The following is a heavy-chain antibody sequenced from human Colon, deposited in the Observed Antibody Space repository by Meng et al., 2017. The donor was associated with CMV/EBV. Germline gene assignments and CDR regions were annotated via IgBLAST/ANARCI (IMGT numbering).Heavy chain of an antibody. CDR3: ATVRGGCSTNSCYIEN. J-gene: IGHJ4*02. CDR1: GSIGGGYW. D-gene: IGHD2-8*01. V-gene: IGHV4-4*02. Sequence: GSIGGGYWLRWVRHSPGQGLALIGESDYSGTTNYSPSLRSRVTISVDIRTNQFFLKVNSVTAADTAVYYCATVRGGCSTNSCYIENWGRGVLVTVSS. CDR2: SDYSGTT.